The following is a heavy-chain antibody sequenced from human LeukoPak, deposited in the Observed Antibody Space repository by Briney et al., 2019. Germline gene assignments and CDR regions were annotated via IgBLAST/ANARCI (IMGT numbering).Heavy chain of an antibody. Sequence: SVKVSCKASGGTFSSYAISWVRQAPGQGLEWMGGIIPIFGTANYAQKFQGRVTITADESTSTAYMELSSLGSEDTAVYYCAREGGYSSSSLDDYWGQGTLVTVSS. CDR3: AREGGYSSSSLDDY. CDR2: IIPIFGTA. CDR1: GGTFSSYA. J-gene: IGHJ4*02. V-gene: IGHV1-69*13. D-gene: IGHD6-6*01.